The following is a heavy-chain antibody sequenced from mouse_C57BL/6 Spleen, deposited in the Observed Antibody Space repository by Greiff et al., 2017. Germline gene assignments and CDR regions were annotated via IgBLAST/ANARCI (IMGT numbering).Heavy chain of an antibody. D-gene: IGHD2-2*01. CDR1: GYAISSSW. CDR3: AGYYGYDGAMDY. Sequence: VQLQQSGPELVKPGASVKISCKASGYAISSSWMNWVKQRPGKGLEWIGRIYPGDGDTNYNGKFKGKAKLTADKDSSTAYMQLSSLTSEDSAVYFCAGYYGYDGAMDYWGQGTSVTVSS. CDR2: IYPGDGDT. V-gene: IGHV1-82*01. J-gene: IGHJ4*01.